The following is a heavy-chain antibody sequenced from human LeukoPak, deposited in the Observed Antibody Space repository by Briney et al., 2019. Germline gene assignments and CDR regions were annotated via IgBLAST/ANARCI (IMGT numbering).Heavy chain of an antibody. V-gene: IGHV1-2*02. D-gene: IGHD3-22*01. J-gene: IGHJ4*02. CDR2: INPNNSDS. Sequence: GASVNVSCKASGYTFTDYYMHWVRQVPGQRLEWMGWINPNNSDSKYAQNFQDRVTMTRDTSISTAYMELIRLRSDDTAVYYCARGRDSSGSLFLTGFWGQGILVTVSS. CDR1: GYTFTDYY. CDR3: ARGRDSSGSLFLTGF.